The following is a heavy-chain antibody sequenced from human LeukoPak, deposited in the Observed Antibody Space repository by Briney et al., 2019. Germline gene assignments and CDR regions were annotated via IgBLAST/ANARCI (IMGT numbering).Heavy chain of an antibody. J-gene: IGHJ4*02. Sequence: GGSLRLSCATSGFTFSNAWMNWVRQAPGKGLEWVSAIRGSGITTYYVDSVKGRFTISRDNSKNTLYLQMNSLRAEDTAVYYCAKDRPDGRSLWGPNFWGQGTLVTVSS. CDR3: AKDRPDGRSLWGPNF. CDR1: GFTFSNAW. V-gene: IGHV3-23*01. CDR2: IRGSGITT. D-gene: IGHD2-21*01.